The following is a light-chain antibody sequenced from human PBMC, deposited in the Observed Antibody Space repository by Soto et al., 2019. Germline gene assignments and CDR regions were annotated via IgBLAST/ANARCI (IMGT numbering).Light chain of an antibody. Sequence: EIVLTQSPATLSLSPGERATLSCRASQSVSTHLAWYQQKPGQAPRLLIYDASNRATGIPARFSGGGSGTDFSLTISSLEPEDLAVYYCQQRSMWPLTFGGGTKVEIK. CDR1: QSVSTH. J-gene: IGKJ4*01. CDR2: DAS. V-gene: IGKV3-11*01. CDR3: QQRSMWPLT.